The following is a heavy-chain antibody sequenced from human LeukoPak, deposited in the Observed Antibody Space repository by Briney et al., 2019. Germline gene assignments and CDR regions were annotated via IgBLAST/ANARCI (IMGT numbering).Heavy chain of an antibody. Sequence: GGSLRLSCAASGFTFSSYATHWVRQAPGKGLEWVAVISYDGSNKYYADSVKGRFTISRDNSKNTLYLQMNSLRAEDTAVYYCARVDTAYAAVLFYFDYWGQGTLVTVSS. CDR3: ARVDTAYAAVLFYFDY. J-gene: IGHJ4*02. D-gene: IGHD5-18*01. CDR1: GFTFSSYA. CDR2: ISYDGSNK. V-gene: IGHV3-30*04.